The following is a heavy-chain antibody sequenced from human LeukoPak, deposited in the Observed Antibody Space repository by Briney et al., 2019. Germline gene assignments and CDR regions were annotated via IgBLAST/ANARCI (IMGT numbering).Heavy chain of an antibody. D-gene: IGHD5-18*01. CDR1: GGSISSSSYY. Sequence: SETLYVSCTVSGGSISSSSYYWGWIRQPPGKGLEWIGSIYYSGSTYYNPSLKSRVTISVDASKNQFSLKLSSVTAADTAVYYCARRGEVRSWIQLWLAPYYYYYMDVWGKGTTVTVSS. CDR3: ARRGEVRSWIQLWLAPYYYYYMDV. V-gene: IGHV4-39*01. J-gene: IGHJ6*03. CDR2: IYYSGST.